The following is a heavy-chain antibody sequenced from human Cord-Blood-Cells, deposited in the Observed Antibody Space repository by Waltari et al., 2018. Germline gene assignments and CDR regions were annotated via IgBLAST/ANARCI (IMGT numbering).Heavy chain of an antibody. J-gene: IGHJ4*02. CDR1: GGSISSRNW. V-gene: IGHV4-4*02. CDR2: IHHSGST. CDR3: ARASNPAFPYTYYYGSGSYSYFDY. D-gene: IGHD3-10*01. Sequence: QVQLQESGPGLVKPSGTLSLTCAVSGGSISSRNWWSWVRQPPGKGLEWSGEIHHSGSTNYNPSLKSRVTISVDKSKNQFSLKLSSVTAADTAVYYCARASNPAFPYTYYYGSGSYSYFDYWGQGTLVTVSS.